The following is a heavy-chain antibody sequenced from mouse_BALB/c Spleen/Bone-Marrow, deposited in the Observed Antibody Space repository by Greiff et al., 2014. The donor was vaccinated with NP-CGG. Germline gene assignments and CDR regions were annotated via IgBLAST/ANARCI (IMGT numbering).Heavy chain of an antibody. D-gene: IGHD2-3*01. J-gene: IGHJ1*01. V-gene: IGHV2-9*02. CDR3: ARVYLWYFDV. Sequence: VMLVESGPGLVAPSQSLSITCTVSGFSLTSYGVHWVRQPPGKGLEWLGVIWVGGSTNYNSALMSRLSISKDNSKSQDFLKMNSLQTDDTAMYYCARVYLWYFDVWGAGTTVTVSS. CDR2: IWVGGST. CDR1: GFSLTSYG.